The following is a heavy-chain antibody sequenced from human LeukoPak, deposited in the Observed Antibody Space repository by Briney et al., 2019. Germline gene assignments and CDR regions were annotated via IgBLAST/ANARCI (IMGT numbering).Heavy chain of an antibody. Sequence: ASVKLSCKASGYTFTSYGINGVRQAPGQGPEWVGWISGHNANTNYGRKFQGRVTMTTDTSTSTAYMELRSLTFDDTAIYYCARTSYSSTWHSDYWGQGTLVAVSS. CDR2: ISGHNANT. CDR1: GYTFTSYG. CDR3: ARTSYSSTWHSDY. V-gene: IGHV1-18*01. D-gene: IGHD6-13*01. J-gene: IGHJ4*02.